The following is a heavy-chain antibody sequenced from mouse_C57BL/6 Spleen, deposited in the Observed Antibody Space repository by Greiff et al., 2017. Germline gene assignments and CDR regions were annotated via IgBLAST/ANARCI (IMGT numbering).Heavy chain of an antibody. CDR1: GYAFSSSW. V-gene: IGHV1-82*01. CDR2: IYPGDGDT. D-gene: IGHD1-3*01. J-gene: IGHJ2*01. Sequence: VQLQQSGPELVKPGASVKISCKASGYAFSSSWMNWVKQRPGKGLEWIGRIYPGDGDTNYNGKFKGKATLTADKSSSTAYMQLSSLTSEDSAVYFCAKPGGLKLDYFDYWGQGTTLTVSS. CDR3: AKPGGLKLDYFDY.